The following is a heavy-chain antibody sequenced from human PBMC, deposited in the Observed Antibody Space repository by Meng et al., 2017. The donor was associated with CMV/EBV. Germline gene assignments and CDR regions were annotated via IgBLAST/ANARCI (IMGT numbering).Heavy chain of an antibody. D-gene: IGHD6-13*01. V-gene: IGHV4-34*01. CDR1: GGSFSGYY. CDR3: ARDTPLGVAAGGFDY. Sequence: QVQLKQWCAGLLTPSATLSRTCAVYGGSFSGYYWSWIRQPPGKGLEWIGEINHSGSTNYNPSLKSRVTISVDTSKNQFSLKLSSVTAADTAVYYCARDTPLGVAAGGFDYWGQGTLVTVPS. J-gene: IGHJ4*02. CDR2: INHSGST.